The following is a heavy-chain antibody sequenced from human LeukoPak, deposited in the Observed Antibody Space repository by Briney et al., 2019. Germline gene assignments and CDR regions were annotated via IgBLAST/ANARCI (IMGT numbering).Heavy chain of an antibody. J-gene: IGHJ6*02. CDR1: GDSISSSSYY. CDR3: ARQTNPLRYFDWLQYYYYGMDV. Sequence: SETLSLTCTVSGDSISSSSYYWGWIRQPPGKGLEWIGSIYYSGSTYYNPSLKSRVTISVDTSKNQFSLKLSSVTTADTAVYYCARQTNPLRYFDWLQYYYYGMDVWGQGTTVTVSS. D-gene: IGHD3-9*01. V-gene: IGHV4-39*01. CDR2: IYYSGST.